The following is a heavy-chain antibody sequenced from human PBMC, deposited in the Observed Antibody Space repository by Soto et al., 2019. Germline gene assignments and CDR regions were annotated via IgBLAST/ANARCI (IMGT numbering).Heavy chain of an antibody. J-gene: IGHJ4*02. CDR3: ARGQVRALSPSHY. D-gene: IGHD1-26*01. V-gene: IGHV1-46*01. CDR2: INPSGGST. Sequence: ASVKVSCKASGYTFTSYYMHWVRQAPGQGLEWMGIINPSGGSTSYAEKFQGRVNMTRDTSTSTVYMELSSLTSELTAVYYCARGQVRALSPSHYWGQGTLVTVSS. CDR1: GYTFTSYY.